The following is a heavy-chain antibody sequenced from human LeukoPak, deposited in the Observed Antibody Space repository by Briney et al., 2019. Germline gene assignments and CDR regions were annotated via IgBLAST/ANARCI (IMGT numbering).Heavy chain of an antibody. CDR1: GFSISNSA. V-gene: IGHV3-23*01. J-gene: IGHJ4*02. CDR3: AKGAYDYIEMGYFDY. Sequence: GGSLRLSCAASGFSISNSAMSGVRQAPGKGLEWVSLIVASSGFTFYADSVKGRFTISRDSSKNTLYLQMNSLRAEDMAVYYCAKGAYDYIEMGYFDYWGQGTLVTVSS. CDR2: IVASSGFT. D-gene: IGHD5-12*01.